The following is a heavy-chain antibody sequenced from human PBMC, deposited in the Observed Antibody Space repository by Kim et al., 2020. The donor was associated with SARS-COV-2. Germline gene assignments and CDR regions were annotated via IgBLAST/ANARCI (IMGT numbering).Heavy chain of an antibody. Sequence: SETLSLTCTVSGYSISSGYYWGWIRQPPGKGLEWIGSIYHSGSTYYNPSLKSRVTISVDTSKNQFSLKLSSVTAADTAVYYCARRGYYDSSGYWAYWGQG. CDR1: GYSISSGYY. V-gene: IGHV4-38-2*02. CDR3: ARRGYYDSSGYWAY. J-gene: IGHJ4*02. D-gene: IGHD3-22*01. CDR2: IYHSGST.